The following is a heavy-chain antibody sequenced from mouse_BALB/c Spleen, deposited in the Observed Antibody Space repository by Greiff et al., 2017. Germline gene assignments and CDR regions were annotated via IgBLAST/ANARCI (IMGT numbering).Heavy chain of an antibody. CDR3: ARDPYNGPLDY. CDR1: GYSITSGYY. CDR2: ISYDGSN. J-gene: IGHJ2*01. V-gene: IGHV3-6*02. Sequence: EVQLVESGPGLVKPSQSLSLTCSVTGYSITSGYYWNWIRQFPGNKLEWMGYISYDGSNNYNPSLKNRISITRDTSKNQFFLKLNSVTTEDTATYYCARDPYNGPLDYWGQGTTLTVSS. D-gene: IGHD2-10*01.